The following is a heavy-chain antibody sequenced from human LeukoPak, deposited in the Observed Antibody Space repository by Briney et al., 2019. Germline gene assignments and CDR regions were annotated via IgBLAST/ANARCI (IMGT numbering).Heavy chain of an antibody. CDR3: ARGGSLRPPIYFDC. V-gene: IGHV4-59*01. Sequence: PSETLSLTCTVSGGSISSYYWSWTRQPPGKGLEWIGYIYYSGSTNYNPSLKSLVTISVDTSKNQFSLKLSSVTAADTAVYYCARGGSLRPPIYFDCWGQGTLVTVSS. CDR1: GGSISSYY. J-gene: IGHJ4*02. D-gene: IGHD6-13*01. CDR2: IYYSGST.